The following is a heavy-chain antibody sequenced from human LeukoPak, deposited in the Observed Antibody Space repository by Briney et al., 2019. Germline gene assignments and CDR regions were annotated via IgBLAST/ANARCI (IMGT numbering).Heavy chain of an antibody. CDR3: AKEVRGQAYYDSSGYYYLPGY. V-gene: IGHV3-30*02. CDR1: GFTFSSYG. D-gene: IGHD3-22*01. J-gene: IGHJ4*02. Sequence: PGGSLRLSCAASGFTFSSYGMHWVRQAPGKGLEWVAFIRYDGSNKYYADSVKGRFTISRDNSKNTLYLQMNSLRAEDTAVYYCAKEVRGQAYYDSSGYYYLPGYWGQGTLVTVSS. CDR2: IRYDGSNK.